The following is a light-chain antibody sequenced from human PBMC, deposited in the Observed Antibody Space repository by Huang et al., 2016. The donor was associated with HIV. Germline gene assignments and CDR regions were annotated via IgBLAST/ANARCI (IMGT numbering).Light chain of an antibody. V-gene: IGKV1-NL1*01. CDR1: QGISNS. J-gene: IGKJ1*01. Sequence: DIQMTQSPSSLSAYVGDRVTITCRASQGISNSLAWYQKKPGKAPKLLVYVASRLESGVPSRFSGSGSETVYTLTISRLQPEDSATYYCQQYFSPLRTFGQGTKVEIK. CDR2: VAS. CDR3: QQYFSPLRT.